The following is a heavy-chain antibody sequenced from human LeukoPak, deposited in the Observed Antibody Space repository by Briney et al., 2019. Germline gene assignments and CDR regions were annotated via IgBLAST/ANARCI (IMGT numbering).Heavy chain of an antibody. CDR2: ISNSGSTI. V-gene: IGHV3-48*01. J-gene: IGHJ3*02. CDR3: ARVVDTAMVLYGAFDI. CDR1: GFIFSSYG. D-gene: IGHD5-18*01. Sequence: GGSLRLSCAASGFIFSSYGMNWVRQVPGKGLEWISYISNSGSTIISADSVKGRFTISRDNAKNSLYPEMNSLRAEDTAVYYCARVVDTAMVLYGAFDIWGQGTMVTVSS.